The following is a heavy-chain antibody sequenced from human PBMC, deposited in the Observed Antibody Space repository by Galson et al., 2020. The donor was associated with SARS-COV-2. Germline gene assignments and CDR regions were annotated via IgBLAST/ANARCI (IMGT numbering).Heavy chain of an antibody. J-gene: IGHJ3*02. V-gene: IGHV2-70*11. CDR1: GFSLSTSGMC. CDR2: IDWDDDK. D-gene: IGHD5-12*01. CDR3: AREMATISAFDI. Sequence: SGPTLVKPAQTLPLTCTFSGFSLSTSGMCVSWIRQPPGKALEWLARIDWDDDKYYSTSLKARLTIFKDTSKNQVVLTMTNMDPVDTATYYCAREMATISAFDIWGQGTMVTVSS.